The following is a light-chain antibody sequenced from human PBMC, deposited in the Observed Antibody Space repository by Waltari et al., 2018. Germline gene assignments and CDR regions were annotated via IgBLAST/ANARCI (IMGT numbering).Light chain of an antibody. V-gene: IGLV2-14*03. CDR2: DVS. J-gene: IGLJ3*02. Sequence: QSALTQPASVSGSPGQSITISCTGTSSDVGTYNSVSWYQDHPGQGPKVIIYDVSDRPSGVSARFSGSKSGNTASLTISGLQAEDEAEYYCSSQSSDDVVLFGGGTKVTVL. CDR1: SSDVGTYNS. CDR3: SSQSSDDVVL.